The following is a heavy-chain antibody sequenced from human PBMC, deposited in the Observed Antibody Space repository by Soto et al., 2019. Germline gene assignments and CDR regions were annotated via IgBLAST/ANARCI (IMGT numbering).Heavy chain of an antibody. CDR3: ARDRMGFDSSDYDAFDI. CDR2: ISSSGSTI. CDR1: GFTFSSYE. V-gene: IGHV3-48*03. D-gene: IGHD3-22*01. Sequence: GGSLRLSCAASGFTFSSYEMNWVRQAPGKGLEWVSYISSSGSTIYYADSVKGRFTISRDNAKNSLYLQMNSLRAEDTAVYYCARDRMGFDSSDYDAFDIWGQGTMVTVSS. J-gene: IGHJ3*02.